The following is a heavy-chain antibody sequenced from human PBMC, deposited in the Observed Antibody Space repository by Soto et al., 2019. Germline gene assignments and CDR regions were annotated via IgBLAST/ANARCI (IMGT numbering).Heavy chain of an antibody. J-gene: IGHJ4*02. Sequence: SETLSLTCTVSGGSISSSSYYWGWIRQPPGKGLEWIGSIYYSGSTYYNPSLKSRVTISVDTSKNQFSLKLSSVTAADTAVYYCARLGGFLTTLDYWGQGTLVTVSS. D-gene: IGHD3-3*01. CDR2: IYYSGST. CDR1: GGSISSSSYY. V-gene: IGHV4-39*01. CDR3: ARLGGFLTTLDY.